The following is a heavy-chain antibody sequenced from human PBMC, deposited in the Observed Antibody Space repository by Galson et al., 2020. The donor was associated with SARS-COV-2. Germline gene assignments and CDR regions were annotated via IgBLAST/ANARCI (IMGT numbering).Heavy chain of an antibody. CDR1: GGSFSGYY. Sequence: SQTLSLTCAVYGGSFSGYYWSWIRQPPGKGLEWIGEINHSGSTNYNPSLQSRVTISVDTSKNQFSLKLSSVTAADTAVYYCARGLRRSGVVITLYDYYYYMDVWGKGTTVTVSS. V-gene: IGHV4-34*01. D-gene: IGHD3-3*01. J-gene: IGHJ6*03. CDR2: INHSGST. CDR3: ARGLRRSGVVITLYDYYYYMDV.